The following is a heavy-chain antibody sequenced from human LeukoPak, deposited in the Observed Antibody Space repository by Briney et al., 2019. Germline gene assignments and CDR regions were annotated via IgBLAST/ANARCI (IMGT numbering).Heavy chain of an antibody. D-gene: IGHD2-15*01. CDR3: ARALGGNGFVYFDY. J-gene: IGHJ4*02. CDR1: GFTFSSYG. CDR2: ISYDGSNK. Sequence: GGSLRLSCAASGFTFSSYGMHWVRQAPGKGLEWVAVISYDGSNKYYADSVKGRFTISRDNSKNTLYLQMNSLRAEDTAVYYCARALGGNGFVYFDYWGQGTLVTVSS. V-gene: IGHV3-30*03.